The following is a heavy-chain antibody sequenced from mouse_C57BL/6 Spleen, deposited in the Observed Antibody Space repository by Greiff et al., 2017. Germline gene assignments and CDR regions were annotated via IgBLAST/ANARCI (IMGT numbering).Heavy chain of an antibody. CDR1: GFTFSSYG. D-gene: IGHD1-1*01. CDR3: ASVGYGSSYDYFDY. J-gene: IGHJ2*01. V-gene: IGHV5-6*01. Sequence: EVQLVESGGDLVKPGGSLKLSCAASGFTFSSYGMSWVRQTPDKRLEWVATISSGGSYTYYPDSVKGRFTISRDNAKNTLYLQMSSLKSEDTAMYYCASVGYGSSYDYFDYWGQGTTLTVSS. CDR2: ISSGGSYT.